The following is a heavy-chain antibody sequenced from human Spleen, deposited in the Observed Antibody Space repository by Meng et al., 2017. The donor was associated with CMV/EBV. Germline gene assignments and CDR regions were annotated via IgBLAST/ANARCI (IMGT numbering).Heavy chain of an antibody. V-gene: IGHV1-2*02. Sequence: ASVKVSCKASGYTFTGYYMHWVRQAPGQGLEWMGWINPNSGGTNYAQKLQGRATMTTDTSTSTAYMELRSLRSDDTAVYYCARDCSSTSCYLNYWGQGTLVTVSS. CDR3: ARDCSSTSCYLNY. J-gene: IGHJ4*02. D-gene: IGHD2-2*01. CDR2: INPNSGGT. CDR1: GYTFTGYY.